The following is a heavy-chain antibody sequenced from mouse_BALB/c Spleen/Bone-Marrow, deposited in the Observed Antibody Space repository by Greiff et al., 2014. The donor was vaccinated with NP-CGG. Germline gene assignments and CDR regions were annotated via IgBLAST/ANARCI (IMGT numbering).Heavy chain of an antibody. CDR2: IDPANGNT. CDR3: VRSPGQVNF. J-gene: IGHJ3*01. Sequence: VQLQQSGAELVKPGASVKLSCTASGFNIKDAYIHWVRQRPEQGLEWIGRIDPANGNTEYDPKFQGKATITADTSSNTAYLQLGSLTSEDTAGYYGVRSPGQVNFWGQGTLVTVSA. V-gene: IGHV14-3*02. CDR1: GFNIKDAY. D-gene: IGHD3-3*01.